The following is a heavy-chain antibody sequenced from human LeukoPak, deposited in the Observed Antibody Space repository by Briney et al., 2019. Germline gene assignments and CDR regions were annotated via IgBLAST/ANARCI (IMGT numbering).Heavy chain of an antibody. V-gene: IGHV3-23*01. J-gene: IGHJ4*02. CDR3: TSFYETN. Sequence: QAGGSLRLSCAASGFAFSSYAMSWVRQAPGKGLEWVSAISGSGTSTYHADSVKGRFTISRDNAKNTVYLHMNSLRVEDTAVYYCTSFYETNWGQGTLVTVSS. CDR2: ISGSGTST. CDR1: GFAFSSYA. D-gene: IGHD2/OR15-2a*01.